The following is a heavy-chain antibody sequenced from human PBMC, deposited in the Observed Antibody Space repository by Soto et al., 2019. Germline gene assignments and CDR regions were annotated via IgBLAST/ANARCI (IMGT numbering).Heavy chain of an antibody. D-gene: IGHD6-6*01. Sequence: QVQLVQSGAEVKKPGASVKVSCKASGYSFITYGISWVRQAPGQGLEWMGWISTYNGNTNYAQKPQGRITMTTDTSTTTGYMELRSLRSDDTAVYYCARDRPTSSIRARDYYYAMDVWGQGTTVTVSS. J-gene: IGHJ6*02. CDR1: GYSFITYG. CDR3: ARDRPTSSIRARDYYYAMDV. V-gene: IGHV1-18*01. CDR2: ISTYNGNT.